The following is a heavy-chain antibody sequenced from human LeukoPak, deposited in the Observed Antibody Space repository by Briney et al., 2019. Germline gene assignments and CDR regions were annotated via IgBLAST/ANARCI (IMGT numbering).Heavy chain of an antibody. V-gene: IGHV3-23*01. Sequence: GGSLRLSCAASGFTFSSYAVSWVRQAPGKGLEWVSAISGSGGRTYYADSGKGRFTISRDNSKNTLYLQMNSLRAEDTAVYYCAKDQLDYGDRIPGYWGQGTLVTVSS. D-gene: IGHD4-17*01. CDR1: GFTFSSYA. J-gene: IGHJ4*02. CDR2: ISGSGGRT. CDR3: AKDQLDYGDRIPGY.